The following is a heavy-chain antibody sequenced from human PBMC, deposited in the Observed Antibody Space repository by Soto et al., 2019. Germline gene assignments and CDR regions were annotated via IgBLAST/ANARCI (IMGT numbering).Heavy chain of an antibody. CDR2: IWYDGSNK. Sequence: PGGSLRLSCAASGFTFSSYGMHWVRQAPGKGLEWVAVIWYDGSNKYYTDSVKGRFTISRDNSKNTLYLQMNSLRAEDTAVYYCAREIAVPYYFDYWGQGTLVTVSS. CDR1: GFTFSSYG. J-gene: IGHJ4*02. D-gene: IGHD6-19*01. CDR3: AREIAVPYYFDY. V-gene: IGHV3-33*01.